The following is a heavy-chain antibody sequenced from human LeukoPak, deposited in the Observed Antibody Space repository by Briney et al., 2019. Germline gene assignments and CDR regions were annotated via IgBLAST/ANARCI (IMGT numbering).Heavy chain of an antibody. J-gene: IGHJ1*01. CDR1: GYTFTSYW. CDR2: IFPGDSDT. CDR3: ASGPIAAPEYFQH. Sequence: GESLKISCKGSGYTFTSYWIAWVRQMPGKGLEWMGIIFPGDSDTRYSPSFQGQVTMSADKSISTAYLQWSSLKASDTAMYYCASGPIAAPEYFQHWGQGTLVTVSS. D-gene: IGHD6-13*01. V-gene: IGHV5-51*01.